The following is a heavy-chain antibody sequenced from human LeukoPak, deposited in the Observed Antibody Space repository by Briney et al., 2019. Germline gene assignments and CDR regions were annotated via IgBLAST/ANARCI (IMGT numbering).Heavy chain of an antibody. CDR2: ISYDGSNK. CDR1: GFTFSSYG. J-gene: IGHJ4*02. V-gene: IGHV3-30*18. Sequence: GGSLRLSCAASGFTFSSYGMHWVRQAPGKGLEWVAVISYDGSNKYYADSVKGRFTISRDNSKNTLYLQMNSLRAEDTAVYYCAKSRVAYGSGSSHPGFDYWGQGTLVTVSS. D-gene: IGHD3-10*01. CDR3: AKSRVAYGSGSSHPGFDY.